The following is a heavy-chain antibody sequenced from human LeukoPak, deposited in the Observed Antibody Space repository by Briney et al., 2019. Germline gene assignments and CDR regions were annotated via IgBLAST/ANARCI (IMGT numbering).Heavy chain of an antibody. CDR2: IIPIFGTA. J-gene: IGHJ4*02. CDR1: GGTFSSYA. V-gene: IGHV1-69*13. CDR3: ARDLRAVAARGGYFDY. Sequence: GASVKVSCKASGGTFSSYAISWVRQAPGQGLKWMGGIIPIFGTANYAQTFQGRVTITADESTSTAYMELSGLRSEDTAVYYCARDLRAVAARGGYFDYWGQGTLVTVSS. D-gene: IGHD6-19*01.